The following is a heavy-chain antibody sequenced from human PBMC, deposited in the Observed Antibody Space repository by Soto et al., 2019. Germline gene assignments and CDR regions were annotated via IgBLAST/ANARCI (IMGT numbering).Heavy chain of an antibody. CDR2: IYYSGST. V-gene: IGHV4-39*01. CDR1: GGSISSSSYF. J-gene: IGHJ5*02. Sequence: SETLSLTCTVAGGSISSSSYFWGWIRQPPGKGLEWIGSIYYSGSTYYNPSLKSRVTVSVDTSKNQFSLKLSSVTAADTAVYYCARHPSNFWFDPWGQGTLVTVSS. CDR3: ARHPSNFWFDP. D-gene: IGHD4-4*01.